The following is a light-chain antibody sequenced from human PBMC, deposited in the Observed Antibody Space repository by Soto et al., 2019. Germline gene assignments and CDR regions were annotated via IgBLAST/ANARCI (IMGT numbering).Light chain of an antibody. Sequence: EIVLTQSPGTLSLSPGERATLSCRASQSVNSNYLAWYQQKPGQAPRLLIYGASSRATGIPDRFSGSGSGTDFTLTISRLEPEDVAVFFCQHYDSSPPTFGQGTKVEIK. CDR3: QHYDSSPPT. V-gene: IGKV3-20*01. CDR2: GAS. CDR1: QSVNSNY. J-gene: IGKJ1*01.